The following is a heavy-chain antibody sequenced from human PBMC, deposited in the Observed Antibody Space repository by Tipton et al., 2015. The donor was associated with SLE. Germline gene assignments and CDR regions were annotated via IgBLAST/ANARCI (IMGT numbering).Heavy chain of an antibody. J-gene: IGHJ4*02. Sequence: TLSLTCTVSGGSISSYYWSWIRQPPGKGLEWIGYIYYSESTNYNPSLKSRVTISVDTSKNQFSLKLSSVTAADTAVYYCARGGRSGYDDYWGQGTLVTVSS. CDR1: GGSISSYY. D-gene: IGHD5-12*01. CDR3: ARGGRSGYDDY. CDR2: IYYSEST. V-gene: IGHV4-59*01.